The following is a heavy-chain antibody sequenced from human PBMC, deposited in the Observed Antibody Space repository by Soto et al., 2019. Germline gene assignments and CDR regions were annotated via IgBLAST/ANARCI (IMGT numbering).Heavy chain of an antibody. CDR2: ITKTGRST. CDR3: TKDAEAYDFAFDK. CDR1: GFSFSNYG. V-gene: IGHV3-23*01. J-gene: IGHJ3*02. Sequence: GGSLRLSCATSGFSFSNYGMNWVRQALGKGLEWVSGITKTGRSTFIADSVRGRFTISRDNLKNIMYLQMNSLRVDDTALYYCTKDAEAYDFAFDKWGQGTMVTVSS. D-gene: IGHD3-3*01.